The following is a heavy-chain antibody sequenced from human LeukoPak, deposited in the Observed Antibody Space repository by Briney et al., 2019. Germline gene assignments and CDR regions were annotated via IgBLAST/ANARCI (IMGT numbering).Heavy chain of an antibody. CDR1: GYTFTSYG. D-gene: IGHD3-22*01. Sequence: ASVKLSCKASGYTFTSYGISWVRQAPGQGLEWMGWISAYNGIINAVQRFQGRVTMTRDTSISTAYMELSRQRSVDTAVYYCARKGPTYYYDSSGYYLGRGENTDYWGQGTLVTVSS. CDR3: ARKGPTYYYDSSGYYLGRGENTDY. CDR2: ISAYNGII. J-gene: IGHJ4*02. V-gene: IGHV1-18*01.